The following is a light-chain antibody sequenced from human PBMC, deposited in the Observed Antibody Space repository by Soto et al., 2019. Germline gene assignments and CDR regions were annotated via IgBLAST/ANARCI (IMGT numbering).Light chain of an antibody. CDR2: GAS. Sequence: KVFPQSPATLSLSPGERATLSCRASQSVGNYVAWYQQKPGQAPRLLISGASRRATGIPDRFSGAGSGTDFTLTISRLEPEDFALYYCQQHDILPITFGQGTRLEIK. CDR3: QQHDILPIT. V-gene: IGKV3-20*01. J-gene: IGKJ5*01. CDR1: QSVGNY.